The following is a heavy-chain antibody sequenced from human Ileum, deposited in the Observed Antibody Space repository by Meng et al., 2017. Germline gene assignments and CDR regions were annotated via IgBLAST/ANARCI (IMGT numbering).Heavy chain of an antibody. J-gene: IGHJ4*02. CDR2: ISYDGSNK. CDR1: GFTFSSYA. CDR3: ASGYVDTAMVTFDY. D-gene: IGHD5-18*01. Sequence: GGSLRLSCAASGFTFSSYAMHWVRQAPGKGLEWVAVISYDGSNKHYADSVKGRFTISRDNSKNTLYLQMNSLRAEDTAVYYCASGYVDTAMVTFDYWGQGTLVTVSS. V-gene: IGHV3-30*04.